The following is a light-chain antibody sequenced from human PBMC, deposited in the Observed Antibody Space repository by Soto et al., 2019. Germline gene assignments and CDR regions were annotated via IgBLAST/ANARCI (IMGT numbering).Light chain of an antibody. J-gene: IGKJ3*01. CDR2: GAS. CDR3: QHYDHLPPFT. Sequence: DIQMTQSPSSLSASVGDRVTITCQASQDIRKYLSWYQQKPGRAPKLLIYGASNCETGVTSRFSGSGYGSDFTFTISSLQPEDVATYYCQHYDHLPPFTFGPGTKVAV. V-gene: IGKV1-33*01. CDR1: QDIRKY.